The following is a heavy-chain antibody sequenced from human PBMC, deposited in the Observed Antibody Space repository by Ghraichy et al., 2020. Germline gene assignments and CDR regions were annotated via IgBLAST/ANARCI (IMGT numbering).Heavy chain of an antibody. J-gene: IGHJ4*02. V-gene: IGHV4-34*01. Sequence: SETLSLTCAVYGGSFSGYYWSWIRQPPGKGLEWIGEINHSGSTNYNPSLKSRVTISVDTSKNQFSLKLSSVTAADTAVYYCARSPDTVTSGLWGQGTLVTVSS. CDR3: ARSPDTVTSGL. D-gene: IGHD4-17*01. CDR2: INHSGST. CDR1: GGSFSGYY.